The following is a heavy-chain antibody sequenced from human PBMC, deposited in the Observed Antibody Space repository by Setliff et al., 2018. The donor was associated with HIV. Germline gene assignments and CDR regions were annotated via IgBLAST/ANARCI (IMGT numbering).Heavy chain of an antibody. CDR1: GGTFSSDA. CDR3: AKAMYSGNYHSPYYFDY. J-gene: IGHJ4*02. V-gene: IGHV1-69*05. Sequence: GASVKVSCKASGGTFSSDAISWVRQAPGQGLEWMGGIIPTFGTANYAQNFQGRVTITTDESTSTAYMELSSLRSEDTAVYYCAKAMYSGNYHSPYYFDYWGQGTLVTVSS. D-gene: IGHD1-26*01. CDR2: IIPTFGTA.